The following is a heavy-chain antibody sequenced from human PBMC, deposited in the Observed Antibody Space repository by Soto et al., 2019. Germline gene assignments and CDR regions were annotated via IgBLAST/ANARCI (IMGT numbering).Heavy chain of an antibody. CDR3: ARKNYYADSGFYDY. J-gene: IGHJ4*02. CDR1: GFTFSSYW. Sequence: GGSLRLSCAASGFTFSSYWMSWARQAPGKGLEWVANIKQDGSEKYYVDSVKGRFTISRDNAKNSLYLQMDSLRADDTAVYYCARKNYYADSGFYDYWGQGALVTVSS. D-gene: IGHD3-22*01. V-gene: IGHV3-7*01. CDR2: IKQDGSEK.